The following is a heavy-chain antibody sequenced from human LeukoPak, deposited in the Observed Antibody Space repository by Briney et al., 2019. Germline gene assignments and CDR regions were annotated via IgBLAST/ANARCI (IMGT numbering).Heavy chain of an antibody. CDR3: AREADGGKGPNLDY. D-gene: IGHD4-23*01. CDR1: GGSISSRNW. V-gene: IGHV4-4*02. Sequence: KPSETLSLTCAVSGGSISSRNWWHWVRQPPGKGLEWIGEIYHSGSTNYNPSLKSRVTISVDESKNQFSLKLSSVTDADTAVYYCAREADGGKGPNLDYWGQGTQVTVSS. CDR2: IYHSGST. J-gene: IGHJ4*02.